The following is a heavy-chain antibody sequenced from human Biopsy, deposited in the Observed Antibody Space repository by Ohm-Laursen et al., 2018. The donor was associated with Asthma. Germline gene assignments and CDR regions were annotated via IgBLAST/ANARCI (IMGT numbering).Heavy chain of an antibody. CDR2: IMTVFGTT. CDR1: GGTFSNFA. D-gene: IGHD6-19*01. J-gene: IGHJ6*02. V-gene: IGHV1-69*13. CDR3: ARCQVGYSSGWSLLLKKIYYSGMDV. Sequence: GASVKVSCKAPGGTFSNFAISWVRQAPGQGLEWLGGIMTVFGTTNYAQKFQGRVTITADESTSTAYMEVTSLRSEDTAIYYWARCQVGYSSGWSLLLKKIYYSGMDVWGQGTAVTVSS.